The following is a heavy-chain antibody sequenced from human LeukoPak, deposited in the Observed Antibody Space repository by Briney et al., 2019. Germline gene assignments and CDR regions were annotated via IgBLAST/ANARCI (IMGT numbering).Heavy chain of an antibody. V-gene: IGHV3-9*03. CDR3: AKATAADDAFDL. Sequence: DPGGSLRLSCAASGFTFDDYAMHWVRQAPGKGLEWVSGISWNSGIIDYADSVKGRFTISRDNAKNSLYLQMNNLRPEDMALYYCAKATAADDAFDLWGQGTMVTVSS. J-gene: IGHJ3*01. D-gene: IGHD6-25*01. CDR2: ISWNSGII. CDR1: GFTFDDYA.